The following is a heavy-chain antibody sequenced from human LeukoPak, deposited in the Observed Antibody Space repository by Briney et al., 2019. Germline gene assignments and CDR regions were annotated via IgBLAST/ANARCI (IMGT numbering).Heavy chain of an antibody. CDR3: ARRRWADAFDI. D-gene: IGHD4-23*01. CDR2: IYPGDSDT. V-gene: IGHV5-51*01. CDR1: GYSFSNYW. Sequence: GESLKISCKGSGYSFSNYWIAWVRQMPGKGLEWMGIIYPGDSDTTYSPSFQGQVTISADKSISTAYLQWSSLKASDTAMYYCARRRWADAFDIWGQGTMVTVSS. J-gene: IGHJ3*02.